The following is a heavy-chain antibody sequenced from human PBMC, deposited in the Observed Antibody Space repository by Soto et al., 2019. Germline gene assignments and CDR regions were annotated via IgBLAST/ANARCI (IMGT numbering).Heavy chain of an antibody. CDR2: INAGNGNT. CDR3: ARSWWEAAAGKYYYGMDG. J-gene: IGHJ6*02. D-gene: IGHD6-13*01. CDR1: GYTFTSYA. V-gene: IGHV1-3*01. Sequence: ASVKVSCKASGYTFTSYAMHWVRQAPGQRLEWMGWINAGNGNTKYSQKFQGRVTITRDTSASTAYMELSSLRSEDTAVYYCARSWWEAAAGKYYYGMDGWGQGTTVTVSS.